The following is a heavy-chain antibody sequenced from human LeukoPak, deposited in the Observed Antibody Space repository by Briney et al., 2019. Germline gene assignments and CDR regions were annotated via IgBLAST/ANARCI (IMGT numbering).Heavy chain of an antibody. Sequence: SETLSLTCSVSGDSISSRNCYWDWIRQPPGQGLEWIGSIYYSGSTFYNPSLKSRVTISVDTSKNQFSLKLSSVTAADTAVYYCARQPYYDSSGYYLGNAFDIWGQGTMVTVSS. CDR2: IYYSGST. V-gene: IGHV4-39*01. CDR3: ARQPYYDSSGYYLGNAFDI. J-gene: IGHJ3*02. D-gene: IGHD3-22*01. CDR1: GDSISSRNCY.